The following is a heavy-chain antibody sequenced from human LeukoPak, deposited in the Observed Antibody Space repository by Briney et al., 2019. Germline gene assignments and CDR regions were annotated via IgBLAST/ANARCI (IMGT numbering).Heavy chain of an antibody. CDR3: ARGGSTDSIHSCGGNCYFLDY. D-gene: IGHD2-21*02. CDR1: GYTFTGNH. V-gene: IGHV1-2*02. J-gene: IGHJ4*02. CDR2: INPNSGGT. Sequence: GASVTVSFKASGYTFTGNHMHWVRQAPGQGLEWMGWINPNSGGTNYAQKFQGRGIMTRDTSISTAYMELSRLGSDDTAVYYCARGGSTDSIHSCGGNCYFLDYWGQGTLVTVSS.